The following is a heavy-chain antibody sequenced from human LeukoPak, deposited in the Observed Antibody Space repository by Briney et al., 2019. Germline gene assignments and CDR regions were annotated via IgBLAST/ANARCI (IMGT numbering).Heavy chain of an antibody. V-gene: IGHV1-2*02. CDR2: INPNSGGT. Sequence: ASVKVSCKASGYTFTGYYMHWVRRAPGQGLEWMGWINPNSGGTNYAQKFQGSVTMTRDTSISTAYTELSRLRSDDTAVYYCARDGADSRYCSGGSCYSGGAEFDYWGQGTLVTVSS. CDR1: GYTFTGYY. CDR3: ARDGADSRYCSGGSCYSGGAEFDY. J-gene: IGHJ4*02. D-gene: IGHD2-15*01.